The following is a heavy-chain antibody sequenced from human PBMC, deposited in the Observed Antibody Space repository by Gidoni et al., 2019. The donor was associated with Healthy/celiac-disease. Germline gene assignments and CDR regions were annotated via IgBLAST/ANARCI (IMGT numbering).Heavy chain of an antibody. V-gene: IGHV4-59*01. J-gene: IGHJ4*02. D-gene: IGHD7-27*01. Sequence: VQLQESGPGLVKPSEPLSLTCTVAGGSISSYYWSWIRQPPGKGLEWIGYIYYSGSTNYNPSLKSRVTISVDTSKNQFSLKLSSVTAADTAVYYCAGGTGDSDYWGQGTLVTVSS. CDR2: IYYSGST. CDR3: AGGTGDSDY. CDR1: GGSISSYY.